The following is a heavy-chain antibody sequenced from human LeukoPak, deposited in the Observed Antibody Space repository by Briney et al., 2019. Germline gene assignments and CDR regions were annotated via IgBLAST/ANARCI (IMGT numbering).Heavy chain of an antibody. J-gene: IGHJ4*02. Sequence: SETLSLTCTVSGDSISSSSYYWGWVRQPPGKGLEWIGSIYYSERTYYNPSLKSRVTISVDTSKNQFSLKLSSVTAADTAVYYCARDPAGYSSSSGFDYWGQGTLVTVSS. CDR3: ARDPAGYSSSSGFDY. CDR2: IYYSERT. V-gene: IGHV4-39*07. CDR1: GDSISSSSYY. D-gene: IGHD6-13*01.